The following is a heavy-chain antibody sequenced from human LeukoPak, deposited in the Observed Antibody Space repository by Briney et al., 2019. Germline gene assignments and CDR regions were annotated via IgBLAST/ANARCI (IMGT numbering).Heavy chain of an antibody. D-gene: IGHD1-14*01. CDR3: ACATSEPRGAFDI. CDR2: IIPIFGTA. CDR1: GGTFSSYA. Sequence: SVKVSCKASGGTFSSYAISWVRQAPGQGLEWMGGIIPIFGTANYAQKFQGRVTITADESTSTAYMELSSLRSEDTAVYYCACATSEPRGAFDIWGQGTMVTVSS. V-gene: IGHV1-69*01. J-gene: IGHJ3*02.